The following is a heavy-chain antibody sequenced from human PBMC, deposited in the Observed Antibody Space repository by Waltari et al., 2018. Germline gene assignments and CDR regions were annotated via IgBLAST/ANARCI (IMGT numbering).Heavy chain of an antibody. J-gene: IGHJ4*02. Sequence: QVQLVQSGAEVKKPGASVKVSCKASGYTFTGYYMHWVRQAPGQGLEWMGRINPNRGGTNYAQKCQGRVTMTRDTSISTAYMELSRLRSDDTAVYYCARVSRDGYNRFDYWGQGTLVTVSS. CDR2: INPNRGGT. CDR1: GYTFTGYY. CDR3: ARVSRDGYNRFDY. D-gene: IGHD5-12*01. V-gene: IGHV1-2*06.